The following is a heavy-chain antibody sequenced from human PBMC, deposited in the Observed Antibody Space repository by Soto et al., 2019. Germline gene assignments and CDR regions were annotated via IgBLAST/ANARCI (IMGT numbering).Heavy chain of an antibody. D-gene: IGHD3-10*01. J-gene: IGHJ6*02. Sequence: QVQLQQWGAGLLKPSETLSLTCAVYGGPFSGYYWSWIRQPPGKGLEWIGEINHSGSTNYNPSLKSRVTISVDTSKNQFSLKLSSVTAADTAVYYCARVSGIYYYGMDVWGQGTTVTVSS. CDR1: GGPFSGYY. CDR3: ARVSGIYYYGMDV. V-gene: IGHV4-34*01. CDR2: INHSGST.